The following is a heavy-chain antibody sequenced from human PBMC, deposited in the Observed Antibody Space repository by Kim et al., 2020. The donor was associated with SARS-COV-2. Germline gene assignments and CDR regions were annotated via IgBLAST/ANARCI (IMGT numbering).Heavy chain of an antibody. CDR1: GGSISSGGYY. D-gene: IGHD4-17*01. Sequence: SETLSLTCTVSGGSISSGGYYWSWIRQHPGKGLEWIGYIYYSGSTYYNPSLKSRVTISVDTSKNQFSLKLSSVTAADTAVYYCARDSDHYGDKWGYYGMDVWGQGTTVTVSS. CDR2: IYYSGST. CDR3: ARDSDHYGDKWGYYGMDV. V-gene: IGHV4-31*03. J-gene: IGHJ6*02.